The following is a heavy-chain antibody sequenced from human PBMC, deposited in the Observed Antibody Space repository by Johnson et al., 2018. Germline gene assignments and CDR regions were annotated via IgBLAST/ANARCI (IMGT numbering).Heavy chain of an antibody. CDR2: ISRSSHDI. J-gene: IGHJ6*02. CDR1: GFIFSSSS. Sequence: VQLVESGGGLVKPWGSLRLSCEASGFIFSSSSLDWVRQAPGKGLEWVASISRSSHDIYYADSVKGRFTISRDNAKNALYLQRNSLRAEETAVYYCARDSKNYDFWTWCVDVWGQGTTVTVSS. CDR3: ARDSKNYDFWTWCVDV. D-gene: IGHD3/OR15-3a*01. V-gene: IGHV3-21*01.